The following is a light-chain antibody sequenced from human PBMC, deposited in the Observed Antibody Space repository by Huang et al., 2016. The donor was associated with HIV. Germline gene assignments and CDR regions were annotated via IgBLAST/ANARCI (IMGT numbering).Light chain of an antibody. CDR1: ESLTNNY. Sequence: EIVLTKSPGTLSLSPGERATLSCRASESLTNNYLAWYQQKTGKAPSLLIYAASNRAPGIPDRFSGSGSGTDFTLAISRLEPEDFSVYYCQHHDTSSRTFGQGTKVEI. CDR2: AAS. J-gene: IGKJ1*01. V-gene: IGKV3-20*01. CDR3: QHHDTSSRT.